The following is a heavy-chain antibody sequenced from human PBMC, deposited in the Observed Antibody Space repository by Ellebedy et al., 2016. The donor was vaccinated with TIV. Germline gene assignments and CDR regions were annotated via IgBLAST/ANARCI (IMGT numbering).Heavy chain of an antibody. CDR2: ISGSGGST. CDR1: GFTFSSYA. CDR3: AKKGGVVASHIYYYYGMDV. J-gene: IGHJ6*02. D-gene: IGHD3-22*01. Sequence: GGSLRLSXAASGFTFSSYAMSWVRQAPGKGLEWVSAISGSGGSTYYADSVKGRFTISRDNSKNTLYLQMNSLRAEDTAVYYCAKKGGVVASHIYYYYGMDVWGQGTTVTVSS. V-gene: IGHV3-23*01.